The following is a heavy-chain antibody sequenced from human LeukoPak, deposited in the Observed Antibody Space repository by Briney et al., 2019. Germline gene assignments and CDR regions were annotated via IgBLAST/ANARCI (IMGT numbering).Heavy chain of an antibody. Sequence: ASVKVSCKASGYTFTGYYMHWVRQAPGQGLEWMGIINPSGGSTSYAQKFQGRVTMTRDMSTSTVYMELSSLRSEDTAVYYCARDKAAGPPLYYMDVWGKGTTVTVSS. J-gene: IGHJ6*03. D-gene: IGHD6-13*01. CDR1: GYTFTGYY. V-gene: IGHV1-46*01. CDR3: ARDKAAGPPLYYMDV. CDR2: INPSGGST.